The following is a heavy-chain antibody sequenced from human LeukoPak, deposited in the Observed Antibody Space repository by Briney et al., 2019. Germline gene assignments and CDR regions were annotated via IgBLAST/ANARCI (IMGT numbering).Heavy chain of an antibody. CDR1: GFTFSSYS. CDR3: ARDRVGGYSYGYDFDY. CDR2: ISISSSYI. D-gene: IGHD5-18*01. Sequence: GGSLRLSCAASGFTFSSYSMNWVRQAPGKGLEWVSSISISSSYIYYADSVKGRFTISRDNAKNSLYLQMNSLRAEDTAVYYCARDRVGGYSYGYDFDYWGQGTLVTVSS. J-gene: IGHJ4*02. V-gene: IGHV3-21*01.